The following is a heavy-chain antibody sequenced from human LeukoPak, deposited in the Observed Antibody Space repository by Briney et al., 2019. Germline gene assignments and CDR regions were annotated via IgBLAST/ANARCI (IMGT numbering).Heavy chain of an antibody. CDR2: IYPGDSDT. V-gene: IGHV5-51*01. D-gene: IGHD1-1*01. Sequence: GESLKISCKGSGYSFTNYWIAWVRQMPGKGLEWMGIIYPGDSDTRYSPSFQGRVTMSADKSISIAYLQWNSLKASDTAMYYCARLDVNTTLITRWFDPWGQGTLVTVSS. CDR3: ARLDVNTTLITRWFDP. J-gene: IGHJ5*02. CDR1: GYSFTNYW.